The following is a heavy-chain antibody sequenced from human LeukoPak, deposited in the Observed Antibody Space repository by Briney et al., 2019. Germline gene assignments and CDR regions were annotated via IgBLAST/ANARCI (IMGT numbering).Heavy chain of an antibody. CDR2: LYIGGNT. Sequence: GGSLTLSCAASGLIVSNNYMNWVRQAPGTGLEWVSALYIGGNTYYADSARARFTISRDNSKNTLYLQMNSLRAEDTAIYYCTTTAGYNYGQYWGQGTLVTVSS. V-gene: IGHV3-53*01. CDR1: GLIVSNNY. J-gene: IGHJ4*02. CDR3: TTTAGYNYGQY. D-gene: IGHD5-18*01.